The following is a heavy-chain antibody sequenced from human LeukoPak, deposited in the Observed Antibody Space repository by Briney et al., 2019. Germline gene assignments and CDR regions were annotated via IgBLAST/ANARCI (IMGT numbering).Heavy chain of an antibody. J-gene: IGHJ4*02. Sequence: GGSLRLSCAASGFTFSSYGMSWVRQAPGKGLEWVSAISGSGGSTYYADSVKGRFTISRDNSKNTLYLQMNSLKTEDTAVYYCTTDQARLWLDYWGQGTLVTVSS. CDR2: ISGSGGST. V-gene: IGHV3-23*01. CDR1: GFTFSSYG. D-gene: IGHD3-10*01. CDR3: TTDQARLWLDY.